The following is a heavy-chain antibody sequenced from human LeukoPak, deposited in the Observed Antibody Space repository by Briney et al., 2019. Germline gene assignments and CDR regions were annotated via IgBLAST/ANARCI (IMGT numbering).Heavy chain of an antibody. CDR2: ISSSSSYI. CDR3: ALIAAAGTGVFDY. D-gene: IGHD6-13*01. V-gene: IGHV3-21*01. J-gene: IGHJ4*02. CDR1: GFTFSSYS. Sequence: GGSLRPSCAASGFTFSSYSMNWVRQAPGKGLEWVSSISSSSSYIYYADSVKGRFTVSRDNAKNSLYLQMNSLRAEDTAVYYCALIAAAGTGVFDYWGQGTLVTVSS.